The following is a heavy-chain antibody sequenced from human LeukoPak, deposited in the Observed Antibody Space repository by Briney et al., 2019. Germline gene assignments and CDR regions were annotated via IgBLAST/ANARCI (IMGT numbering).Heavy chain of an antibody. V-gene: IGHV3-21*01. CDR1: GFTLRSYS. D-gene: IGHD1-26*01. Sequence: GGSLRLSCVASGFTLRSYSMNWVRQAPGKGLEWVSYVSTSSYYIYYADSVKGRFTISRDDAKNSLYLQMNSLRAEDTTIYYCARDASGSSTGLIDSWGQGTLVTVSS. CDR2: VSTSSYYI. CDR3: ARDASGSSTGLIDS. J-gene: IGHJ4*02.